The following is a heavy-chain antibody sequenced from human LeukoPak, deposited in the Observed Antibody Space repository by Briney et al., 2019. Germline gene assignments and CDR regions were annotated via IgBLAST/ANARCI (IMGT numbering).Heavy chain of an antibody. CDR2: SIPNFGTA. V-gene: IGHV1-69*01. Sequence: SVKVSCKASGGSFTSYGISWVRQAQGQGLEWKGGSIPNFGTANYAQKFQGRVTITADESTSKEYMEKRSLRSEDTAVYYCARMAVTIFGVFIIRHAFYIWVQGTMVTVSS. J-gene: IGHJ3*02. CDR1: GGSFTSYG. CDR3: ARMAVTIFGVFIIRHAFYI. D-gene: IGHD3-3*01.